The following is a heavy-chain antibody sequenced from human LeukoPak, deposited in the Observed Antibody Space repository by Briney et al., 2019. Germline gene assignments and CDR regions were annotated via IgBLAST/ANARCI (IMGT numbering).Heavy chain of an antibody. V-gene: IGHV3-7*01. CDR3: ARGGYSFDY. D-gene: IGHD5-12*01. CDR1: GFSLSGYW. CDR2: LHAYGSEK. J-gene: IGHJ4*02. Sequence: GGSLRLSCAASGFSLSGYWMGWVRQAPGKGLEWGARLHAYGSEKYYVDSVKGRLTISRDNAKNSLYLQMNSLRVEDTAVYYCARGGYSFDYLGQGTLVTVSS.